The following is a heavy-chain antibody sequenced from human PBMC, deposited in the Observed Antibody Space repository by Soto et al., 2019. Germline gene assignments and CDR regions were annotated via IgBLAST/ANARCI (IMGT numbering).Heavy chain of an antibody. J-gene: IGHJ4*02. CDR1: GYTFTNYY. Sequence: QVQLVQSGAEVKKPGASVKVSCKASGYTFTNYYIHWVRQAPGQGLEWMGIINPTSGSTNYAHKFQGRVTLTYDTSTTTVYMELSGLRSEDTAVLYCARDLAAGDHWGQGTRVTVSS. D-gene: IGHD6-13*01. CDR2: INPTSGST. CDR3: ARDLAAGDH. V-gene: IGHV1-46*01.